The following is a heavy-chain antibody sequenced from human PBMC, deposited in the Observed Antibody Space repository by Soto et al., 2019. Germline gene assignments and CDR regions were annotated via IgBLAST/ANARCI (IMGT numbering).Heavy chain of an antibody. J-gene: IGHJ6*02. CDR1: GFTFSDYY. CDR2: ISTSGSTI. CDR3: ARDDIAVAGISTYYYYGMDV. V-gene: IGHV3-11*01. Sequence: QVQLVESGGGLVKPGGSLRLSCAASGFTFSDYYMSWIRQAPGKGLEWVSYISTSGSTIYYADSVKGRFTISRDSAKNAXYXXMNSLTAEDTAVYYCARDDIAVAGISTYYYYGMDVWGQGTTVTVSS. D-gene: IGHD6-19*01.